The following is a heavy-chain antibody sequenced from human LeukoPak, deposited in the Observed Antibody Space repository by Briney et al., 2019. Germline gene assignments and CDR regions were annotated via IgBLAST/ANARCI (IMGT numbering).Heavy chain of an antibody. V-gene: IGHV4-39*01. D-gene: IGHD4-17*01. Sequence: SETLSLTCTVSGGSISSRYYWGWIRQPPGKGLEWIASIYYTGSTFYNPSLESRITISVDTSKNQLSLKLRSVTAADTAVYYCARHNGDYTTYIDYWGQGTLVTVSS. CDR2: IYYTGST. CDR3: ARHNGDYTTYIDY. J-gene: IGHJ4*02. CDR1: GGSISSRYY.